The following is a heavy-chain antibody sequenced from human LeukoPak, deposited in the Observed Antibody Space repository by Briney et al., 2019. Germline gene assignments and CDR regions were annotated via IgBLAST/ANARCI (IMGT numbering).Heavy chain of an antibody. CDR3: ASGSSGYDP. CDR1: GGSISSAAHY. D-gene: IGHD5-12*01. J-gene: IGHJ5*02. CDR2: IYYTGST. V-gene: IGHV4-31*03. Sequence: SETLSLTCTVSGGSISSAAHYWSWIRQDPGQGLEWIGNIYYTGSTHYSPSLETRLAISVDTSKNQFFLRLSSVTAADTAVYFCASGSSGYDPWGQGTLVTVSS.